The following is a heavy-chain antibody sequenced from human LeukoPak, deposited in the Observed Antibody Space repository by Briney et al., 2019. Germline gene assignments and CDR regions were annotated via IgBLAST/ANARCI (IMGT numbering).Heavy chain of an antibody. D-gene: IGHD3-10*01. V-gene: IGHV3-23*01. Sequence: GGSLRLSCAASGFTFTSYAMSWVRQAPGKGLEWVSTISSSGGSTYCADSVKGRFTISRDNSKNTLYLQMNSLRAEDTAVYYCAKDAYGSGSYEDYWGQGTLVTVSS. CDR3: AKDAYGSGSYEDY. J-gene: IGHJ4*02. CDR2: ISSSGGST. CDR1: GFTFTSYA.